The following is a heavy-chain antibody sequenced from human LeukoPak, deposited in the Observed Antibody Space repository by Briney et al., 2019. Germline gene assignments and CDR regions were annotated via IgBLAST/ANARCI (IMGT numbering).Heavy chain of an antibody. V-gene: IGHV3-48*02. CDR3: ARDRDGSGSSNDY. Sequence: GGSLRLSCAASGFTFSYYSMNWVRQAPWKELEWVSYISSSSGTIHYADSVKGRFTISRDNAKNSLYLQMNSLRDEDTAVYCCARDRDGSGSSNDYWGQGTLVTVS. J-gene: IGHJ4*02. CDR1: GFTFSYYS. CDR2: ISSSSGTI. D-gene: IGHD3-10*01.